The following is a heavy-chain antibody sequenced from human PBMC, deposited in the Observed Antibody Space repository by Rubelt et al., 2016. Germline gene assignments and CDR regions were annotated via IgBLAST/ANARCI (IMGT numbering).Heavy chain of an antibody. CDR2: ISAYNDDT. J-gene: IGHJ4*02. CDR1: GSTFTSYG. Sequence: QLQLVQSGAEVKKPGASVKVSCKASGSTFTSYGISWVRQAPGQGLEWMGWISAYNDDTKYAQKLQGRVTMTTDTSTSTAYMELRSLRSEDTAVYYCAREIIAAAGFDYWGQGTLVTVSS. CDR3: AREIIAAAGFDY. D-gene: IGHD6-25*01. V-gene: IGHV1-18*01.